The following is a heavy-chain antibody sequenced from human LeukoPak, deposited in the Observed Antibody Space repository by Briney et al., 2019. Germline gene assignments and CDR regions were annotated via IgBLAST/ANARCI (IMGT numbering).Heavy chain of an antibody. CDR1: GFSFSSYG. D-gene: IGHD6-13*01. J-gene: IGHJ4*02. CDR3: AKGGSSSWDYFDY. V-gene: IGHV3-23*01. CDR2: FSGSGTST. Sequence: GGTLRLSCAASGFSFSSYGMSWVRQAPGKGLEWVSAFSGSGTSTYYADSVKGRFTISRDNSKNTLYLQMNSLRADDTAVYYCAKGGSSSWDYFDYWGQGTLVTVSS.